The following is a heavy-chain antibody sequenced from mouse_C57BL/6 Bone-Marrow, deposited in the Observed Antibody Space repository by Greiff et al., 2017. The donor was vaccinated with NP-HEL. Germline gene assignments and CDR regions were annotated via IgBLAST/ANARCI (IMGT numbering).Heavy chain of an antibody. Sequence: EVQLQQSGAELVRPGASVKLSCTASGFNIKAYYMPWVKQGPEQGLESIGRLDPEDGDTEYAPKFQGKATMTAYTSSNTASLQRRSLTYEDTAVYYWTPLHITAVPWCADWGQGTLVTVSA. CDR1: GFNIKAYY. CDR2: LDPEDGDT. J-gene: IGHJ3*01. V-gene: IGHV14-1*01. CDR3: TPLHITAVPWCAD. D-gene: IGHD1-1*01.